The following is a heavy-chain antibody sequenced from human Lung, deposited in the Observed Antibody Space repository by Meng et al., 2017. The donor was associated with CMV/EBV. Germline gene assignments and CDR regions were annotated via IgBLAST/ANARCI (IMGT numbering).Heavy chain of an antibody. CDR2: IQHGGST. J-gene: IGHJ4*02. CDR3: ASRLYDPLYYYDY. D-gene: IGHD3-3*01. CDR1: GGSISSGSYY. V-gene: IGHV4-39*07. Sequence: SETXSLXXSVSGGSISSGSYYWVWVRQPPGKGLECIGEIQHGGSTYYNPSLKTPVTISVDTSKNQFSVSLTSVTAADTAVYYCASRLYDPLYYYDYWGQGXLVTVSS.